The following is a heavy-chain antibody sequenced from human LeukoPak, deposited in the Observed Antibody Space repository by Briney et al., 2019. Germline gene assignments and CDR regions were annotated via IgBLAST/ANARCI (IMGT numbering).Heavy chain of an antibody. CDR2: VNSDGTIT. CDR1: GFTFSSYW. V-gene: IGHV3-74*01. D-gene: IGHD3-10*01. CDR3: ARDSRGWTHDY. Sequence: PRGSLRLSCAASGFTFSSYWMHWVRQAPWKELMWVSRVNSDGTITNYADSLKGRFTISRDNAKNTLYLQMNSLRAEDTAVYYCARDSRGWTHDYWGQGTLVTVSS. J-gene: IGHJ4*02.